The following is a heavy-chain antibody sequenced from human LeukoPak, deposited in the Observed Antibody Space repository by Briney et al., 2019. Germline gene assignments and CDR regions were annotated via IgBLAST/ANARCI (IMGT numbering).Heavy chain of an antibody. D-gene: IGHD5-18*01. CDR2: IYYSGRT. J-gene: IGHJ5*02. Sequence: PSETLSLTCTVSGGCISNYYWNSIRQPPGKGLEWIGYIYYSGRTNYNPSLKSRVTISVDTSKNQISLRLSSVTAADTAVYYCARDAYSYGLGWFDPWGQGTLVTVSS. V-gene: IGHV4-59*01. CDR1: GGCISNYY. CDR3: ARDAYSYGLGWFDP.